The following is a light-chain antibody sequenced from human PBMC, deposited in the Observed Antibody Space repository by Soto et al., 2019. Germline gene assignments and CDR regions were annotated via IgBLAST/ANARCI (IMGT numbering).Light chain of an antibody. V-gene: IGLV2-14*01. CDR2: EVS. J-gene: IGLJ1*01. Sequence: QSALTQPASVSGSPGQSITISCTGPSSDVGGYNYVSWYQQHPGKAPKLMIYEVSNRPSGVSNRFSGSKSGNTASLTISGLQAEDEADYYCSSYTSSSTLPYVFGTGTKVTVL. CDR3: SSYTSSSTLPYV. CDR1: SSDVGGYNY.